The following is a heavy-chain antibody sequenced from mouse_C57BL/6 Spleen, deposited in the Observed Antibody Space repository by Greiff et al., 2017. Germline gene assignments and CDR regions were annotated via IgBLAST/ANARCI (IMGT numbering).Heavy chain of an antibody. CDR1: GFTFSSYG. CDR2: ISSGGSYT. V-gene: IGHV5-6*02. D-gene: IGHD2-3*01. CDR3: ARRDGYYVSAWFAY. J-gene: IGHJ3*01. Sequence: EVKLEESGGDLVKPGGSLKLSCAASGFTFSSYGMSWVRQTPDKRLEWVATISSGGSYTYYPDSVKGRFTISRDNAKNTLYLQMSSLKSEDTAMYYCARRDGYYVSAWFAYWGQGTMVTVSA.